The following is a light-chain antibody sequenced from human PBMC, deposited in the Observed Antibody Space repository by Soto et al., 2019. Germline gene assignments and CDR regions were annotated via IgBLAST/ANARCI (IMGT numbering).Light chain of an antibody. CDR1: QSASSSY. CDR3: QQYGSSPPWYT. Sequence: EIVLPQSPGTLSLSPGERATLSCRASQSASSSYLAWYQQKPGQAPRLLIYGASSRATGIPDRFSGSGSGTDFSLTISRLEPEDFALYYCQQYGSSPPWYTFGQGTKLEIK. CDR2: GAS. J-gene: IGKJ2*01. V-gene: IGKV3-20*01.